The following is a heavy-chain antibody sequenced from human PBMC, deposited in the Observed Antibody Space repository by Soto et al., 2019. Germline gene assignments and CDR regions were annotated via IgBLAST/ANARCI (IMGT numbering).Heavy chain of an antibody. V-gene: IGHV3-23*01. CDR3: AKGRGTGTTRLGAFDI. CDR2: ISDNGGTT. Sequence: EVQLLESGGGLVQPGGSLRLSCAASGFTFRTYAMTWVRQAPGKGREWVSGISDNGGTTYYADSGKGRFTMSRDNSKSALYLKMNSPRAEDTALYYCAKGRGTGTTRLGAFDIWGQGTMVTVSS. J-gene: IGHJ3*02. CDR1: GFTFRTYA. D-gene: IGHD1-1*01.